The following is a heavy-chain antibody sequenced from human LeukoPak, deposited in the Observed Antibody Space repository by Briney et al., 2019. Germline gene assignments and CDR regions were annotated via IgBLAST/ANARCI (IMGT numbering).Heavy chain of an antibody. D-gene: IGHD3-16*01. CDR1: GGSISSSSYY. V-gene: IGHV4-39*07. Sequence: PSETLSLTCTVSGGSISSSSYYWGWIRQPPGKGLEWIGSIYYSGSTYYNPSLKSRVTISVDTSKNQFSLKLSSVTAADTAVYYCARGPQLSFGFDYWGQGTLVTVSS. J-gene: IGHJ4*02. CDR3: ARGPQLSFGFDY. CDR2: IYYSGST.